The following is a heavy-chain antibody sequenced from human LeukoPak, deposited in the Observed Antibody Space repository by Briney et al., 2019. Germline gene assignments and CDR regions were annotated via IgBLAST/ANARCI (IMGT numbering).Heavy chain of an antibody. V-gene: IGHV4-59*01. D-gene: IGHD2-15*01. CDR1: GGSISSYY. Sequence: SETLSLTCTVSGGSISSYYWSWIRQPPGKGLEWNGYIYYSGSTNYNPSLKSRVTISVDTSKNQFSLKLSSVTAADTAVYYCARGRADTRGGAFDIWGQGTMVTVSS. J-gene: IGHJ3*02. CDR3: ARGRADTRGGAFDI. CDR2: IYYSGST.